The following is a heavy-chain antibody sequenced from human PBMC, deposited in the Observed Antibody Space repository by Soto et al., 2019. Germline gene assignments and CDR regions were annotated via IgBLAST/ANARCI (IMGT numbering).Heavy chain of an antibody. J-gene: IGHJ5*02. CDR2: ISAYNGNT. Sequence: ASVKVSCKASGYTFTSYGISWVRQAPGQGLEWMGWISAYNGNTNYAQKLQGRVTMTTDTSTSTAYMELRSLRSDDTAVYYCARDPAVAGAYNWFDPWGQGTLVTVS. CDR3: ARDPAVAGAYNWFDP. CDR1: GYTFTSYG. V-gene: IGHV1-18*01. D-gene: IGHD6-19*01.